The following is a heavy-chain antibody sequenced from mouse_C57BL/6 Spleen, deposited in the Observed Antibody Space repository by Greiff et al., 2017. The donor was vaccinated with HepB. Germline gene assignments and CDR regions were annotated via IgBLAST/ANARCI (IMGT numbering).Heavy chain of an antibody. D-gene: IGHD1-1*01. V-gene: IGHV5-17*01. Sequence: EVNVVESGGGLVKPGGSLKLSCAASGFTFSDYGMHWVRQAPEKGLEWVAYISSGSSTIYYADTVKGRFTISRDNAKNTLFLQMTSLRSEDTAMYYCARPDYYGSSWYFDVWGTGTTVTVSS. CDR1: GFTFSDYG. CDR2: ISSGSSTI. CDR3: ARPDYYGSSWYFDV. J-gene: IGHJ1*03.